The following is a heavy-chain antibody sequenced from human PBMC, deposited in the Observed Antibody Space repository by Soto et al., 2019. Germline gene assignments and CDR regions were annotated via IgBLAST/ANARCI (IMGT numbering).Heavy chain of an antibody. V-gene: IGHV1-8*01. CDR2: MQPSTGRT. D-gene: IGHD1-26*01. CDR3: ARGVSAGVDY. CDR1: GYSFTSLD. Sequence: ASVKVSCKASGYSFTSLDINWVRQTAGQGLEWMGWMQPSTGRTGYAQKFQGRVTMTRDTSINTAYMELTTLTSDDTAFYYCARGVSAGVDYWGEGTLVTVSS. J-gene: IGHJ4*02.